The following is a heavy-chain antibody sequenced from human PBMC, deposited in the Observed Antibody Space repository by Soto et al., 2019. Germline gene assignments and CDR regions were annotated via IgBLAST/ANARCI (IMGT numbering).Heavy chain of an antibody. D-gene: IGHD1-1*01. V-gene: IGHV4-39*07. CDR2: FYYSGST. Sequence: SETLSLTCTVSGGSISSSSYYWGWIRQPPGKGLEWIGSFYYSGSTNYNPPLKSRVTISVDTSKNQFSLKLRSVTAADTAVYYCARGPTGNSFDPWGQGTLVTVSS. CDR3: ARGPTGNSFDP. J-gene: IGHJ5*02. CDR1: GGSISSSSYY.